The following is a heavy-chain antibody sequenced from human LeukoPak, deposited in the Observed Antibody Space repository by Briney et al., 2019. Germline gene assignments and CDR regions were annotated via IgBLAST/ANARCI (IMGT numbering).Heavy chain of an antibody. V-gene: IGHV3-30*18. J-gene: IGHJ4*02. CDR2: IANDGRDK. Sequence: PGGSLRLSCAASGFSFSRYGMYWVRQAPGKGPEWVAVIANDGRDKYQADSVKGRFIIFRDNSKDTLFLQMNSLRAEDTAVYFCAKDRNIGPATYYFDYWGQGALVTASS. CDR1: GFSFSRYG. CDR3: AKDRNIGPATYYFDY. D-gene: IGHD2-2*01.